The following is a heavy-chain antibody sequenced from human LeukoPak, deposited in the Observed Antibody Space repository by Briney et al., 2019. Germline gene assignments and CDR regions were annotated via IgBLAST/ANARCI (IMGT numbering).Heavy chain of an antibody. CDR3: AKVGYGDYYYGMDV. CDR1: GFTFSSYA. CDR2: ISGSGGST. V-gene: IGHV3-23*01. D-gene: IGHD4-17*01. J-gene: IGHJ6*02. Sequence: GGSLRLSCAASGFTFSSYAMSWVRQAPGKGLEWVSAISGSGGSTYCADSVKGRFTISRDNSKNALYLQMNSLRAEDTAVYYCAKVGYGDYYYGMDVWGQGTTVTVSS.